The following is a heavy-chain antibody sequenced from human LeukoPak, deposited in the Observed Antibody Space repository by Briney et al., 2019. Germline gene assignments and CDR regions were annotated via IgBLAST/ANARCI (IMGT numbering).Heavy chain of an antibody. CDR1: GFTFSSYG. D-gene: IGHD3-22*01. CDR3: AKNPRSYDSSGYYYPDP. J-gene: IGHJ5*02. CDR2: IWYDGSNK. V-gene: IGHV3-33*06. Sequence: PGXXLRLSCAASGFTFSSYGMHWVRQAPGKGMEWVAVIWYDGSNKYYADSVKGRFTISRDNSKNTLYLQMNSLRAEDTAVYYCAKNPRSYDSSGYYYPDPWGQGTLVTVSS.